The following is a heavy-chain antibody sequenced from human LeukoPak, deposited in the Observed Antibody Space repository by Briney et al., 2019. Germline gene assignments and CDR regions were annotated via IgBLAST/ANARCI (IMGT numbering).Heavy chain of an antibody. CDR3: ARVPVRANYFDY. CDR1: GYTFTSYG. Sequence: ASVKVSCKASGYTFTSYGISWVRQAPGQGLEWMGWISAYNGNTNYAQKLQGRVTMTTDTSTSTAYMELSSLRSEDTAVYYCARVPVRANYFDYWGQGTLVTVSS. J-gene: IGHJ4*02. D-gene: IGHD3-3*01. V-gene: IGHV1-18*01. CDR2: ISAYNGNT.